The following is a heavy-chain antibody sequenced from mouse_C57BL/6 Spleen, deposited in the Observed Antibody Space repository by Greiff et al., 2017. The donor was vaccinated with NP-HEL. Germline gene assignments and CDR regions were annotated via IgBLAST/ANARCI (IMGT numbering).Heavy chain of an antibody. CDR3: ARGGGRYFDV. CDR1: GFTFSDYG. Sequence: EVNVVESGAGLVKPGGSLKLSCAASGFTFSDYGMHWVRQAPEKGLEWVAYISSGSSTIYYADTVKGRFTISRDNAKNTLFLQMTSLRSEDTAMYYCARGGGRYFDVWGTGTTVTVSS. J-gene: IGHJ1*03. D-gene: IGHD3-3*01. CDR2: ISSGSSTI. V-gene: IGHV5-17*01.